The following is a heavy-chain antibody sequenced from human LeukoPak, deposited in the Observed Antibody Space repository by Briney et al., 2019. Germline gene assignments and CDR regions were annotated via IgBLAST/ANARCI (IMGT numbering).Heavy chain of an antibody. D-gene: IGHD1-26*01. CDR1: GFIFYNYA. CDR3: ARESETSGWYDY. V-gene: IGHV3-43*02. J-gene: IGHJ5*01. Sequence: GSLGRSFAAPGFIFYNYAIHWVRQAPGKGLEWVSLISGDGGSTFSAASERGRFTISRDNTRKSLSLQMGSLRSEDTALYYCARESETSGWYDYWGEGTLVSVSS. CDR2: ISGDGGST.